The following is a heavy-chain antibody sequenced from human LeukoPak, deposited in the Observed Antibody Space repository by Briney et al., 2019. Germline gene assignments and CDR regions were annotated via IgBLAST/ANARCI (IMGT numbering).Heavy chain of an antibody. CDR1: GGSFSGYY. D-gene: IGHD6-13*01. Sequence: PSETLSLTCAVYGGSFSGYYWSWIRQPPGKGLEWLGEINHSGSTNYNPSLKSRVTISVDTSKNQFSLKLSSVTAADTAVYYCARKNRQYSSSWYIWFDPWGQGTLVTVSS. J-gene: IGHJ5*02. CDR3: ARKNRQYSSSWYIWFDP. CDR2: INHSGST. V-gene: IGHV4-34*01.